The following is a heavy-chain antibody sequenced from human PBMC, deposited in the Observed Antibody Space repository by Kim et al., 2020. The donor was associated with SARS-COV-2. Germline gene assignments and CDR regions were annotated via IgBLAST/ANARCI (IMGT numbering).Heavy chain of an antibody. V-gene: IGHV4-39*01. CDR2: IYYSGST. CDR3: ARHRAPRGRFDP. J-gene: IGHJ5*02. Sequence: SETLSLTCTVSGGSISSSSYYWGWIRQPPGKGLEWIGSIYYSGSTYYNPSLKSRVTISVDTSKNQFSLKLSSVTAADTAVYYCARHRAPRGRFDPWGQGTLVTVSS. CDR1: GGSISSSSYY.